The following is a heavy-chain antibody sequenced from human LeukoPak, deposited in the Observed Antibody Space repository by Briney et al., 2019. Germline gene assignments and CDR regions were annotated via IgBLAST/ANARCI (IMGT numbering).Heavy chain of an antibody. Sequence: SVKVSCKASGGTFSSYAISWVRQAPGQGLEWMGGIIPIFGTANYAQKFQGRVTITADKSTSTAYMELSSLRSEDTAVYYCARYCSSTSCGIGDAFDIWGQGTMVTVSS. D-gene: IGHD2-2*01. CDR1: GGTFSSYA. CDR3: ARYCSSTSCGIGDAFDI. J-gene: IGHJ3*02. CDR2: IIPIFGTA. V-gene: IGHV1-69*06.